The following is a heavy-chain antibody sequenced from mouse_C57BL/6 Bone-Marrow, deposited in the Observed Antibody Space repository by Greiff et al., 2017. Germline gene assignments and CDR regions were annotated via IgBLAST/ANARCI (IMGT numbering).Heavy chain of an antibody. Sequence: QVQLQQPGAELVKPGASVKMSCKASGYTFPSYWITWVKQRPGQGLEWIGDIYPTSGRTNYNEKFKSKAILTVDTSSNTSYMQLSRLTSEDSAVFYGARSGPLGRSFDYWGQGTTLTVSS. D-gene: IGHD4-1*01. J-gene: IGHJ2*01. CDR2: IYPTSGRT. CDR1: GYTFPSYW. CDR3: ARSGPLGRSFDY. V-gene: IGHV1-55*01.